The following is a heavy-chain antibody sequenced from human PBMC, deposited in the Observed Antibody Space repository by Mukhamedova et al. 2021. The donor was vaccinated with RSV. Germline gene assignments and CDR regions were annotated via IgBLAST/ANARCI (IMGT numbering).Heavy chain of an antibody. J-gene: IGHJ4*01. V-gene: IGHV5-51*01. D-gene: IGHD7-27*01. Sequence: LVWVRQMPGKGLEWLGIIHPTDSDVKYSPSFQGQVTLSADKSINTAYLQCNSLPSSAPAIYYCARVALGIYPFDFLGTGTLVTVS. CDR2: IHPTDSDV. CDR3: ARVALGIYPFDF.